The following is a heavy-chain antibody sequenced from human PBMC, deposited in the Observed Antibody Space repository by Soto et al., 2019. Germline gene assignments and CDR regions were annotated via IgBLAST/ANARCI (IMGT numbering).Heavy chain of an antibody. D-gene: IGHD2-15*01. CDR3: ARDYISQADCSGGSCYSLGYYYYGMDV. Sequence: ASVKVSCKASGYTFTSYYMQWVRQAPGQGLEWMGIINPSGGSTSYAQKFQGRVTMTRDTSTSTVYMELSSLRSEDTAVYYCARDYISQADCSGGSCYSLGYYYYGMDVWGQGTTVTVSS. CDR1: GYTFTSYY. J-gene: IGHJ6*02. V-gene: IGHV1-46*01. CDR2: INPSGGST.